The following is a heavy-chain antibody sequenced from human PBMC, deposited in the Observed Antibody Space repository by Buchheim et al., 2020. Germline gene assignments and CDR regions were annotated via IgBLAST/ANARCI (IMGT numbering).Heavy chain of an antibody. CDR2: ISSSSSTI. CDR3: AATYYYDSSGLHSFDY. J-gene: IGHJ4*02. V-gene: IGHV3-48*04. Sequence: VQLVESGGGLVQPGGSLRLSCAASGFTFSSYSMNWVRQAPGKGLEWVSYISSSSSTIYYADSVKGRLTTSRDNANKSLYPQMNSLRAEDTAVYYCAATYYYDSSGLHSFDYWGQGTL. CDR1: GFTFSSYS. D-gene: IGHD3-22*01.